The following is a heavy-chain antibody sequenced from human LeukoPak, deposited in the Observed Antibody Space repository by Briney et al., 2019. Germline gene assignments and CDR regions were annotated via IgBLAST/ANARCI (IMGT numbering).Heavy chain of an antibody. Sequence: PSETLSLTCTVSGGSISSYYWSWIRQPPGKGLEWIGYIYYSGSTNYNPSLKSRVTISVDTSKNQFSLKLSSVTAADTAVYYCARVSTEKDPTYWYFDLWGRGTLVTVSS. CDR1: GGSISSYY. CDR2: IYYSGST. D-gene: IGHD5/OR15-5a*01. V-gene: IGHV4-59*08. J-gene: IGHJ2*01. CDR3: ARVSTEKDPTYWYFDL.